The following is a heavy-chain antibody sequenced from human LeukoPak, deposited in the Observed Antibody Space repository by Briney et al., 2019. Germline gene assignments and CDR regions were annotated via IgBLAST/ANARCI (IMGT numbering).Heavy chain of an antibody. CDR1: GYTFTSYD. Sequence: ASVKVSCKASGYTFTSYDINWVRQATGQGLEWMGWMNPNSGNTGYAQKFQGRVTMTRNTSISTAYMELSSLRSDDTAVYYCARDRIAAGDPIGYWGQGTLVTVSS. J-gene: IGHJ4*02. D-gene: IGHD6-13*01. V-gene: IGHV1-8*01. CDR3: ARDRIAAGDPIGY. CDR2: MNPNSGNT.